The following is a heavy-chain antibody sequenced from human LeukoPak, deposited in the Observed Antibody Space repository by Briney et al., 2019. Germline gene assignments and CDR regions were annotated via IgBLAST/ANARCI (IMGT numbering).Heavy chain of an antibody. CDR2: IIPIFGTA. CDR1: GGTFSSYA. D-gene: IGHD2-8*01. Sequence: GASVKVSCKASGGTFSSYAISWVRQAPGQGLEWMGGIIPIFGTANYAQKFQGRVAITADESTSTAYMELRSLRSDDTAVYYCARDRVHCTNGVCHYYYYYYGMDVWGQGTTVTVSS. V-gene: IGHV1-69*13. J-gene: IGHJ6*02. CDR3: ARDRVHCTNGVCHYYYYYYGMDV.